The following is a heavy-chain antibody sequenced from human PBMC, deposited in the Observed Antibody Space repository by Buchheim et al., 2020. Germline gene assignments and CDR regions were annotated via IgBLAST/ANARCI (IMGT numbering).Heavy chain of an antibody. J-gene: IGHJ4*02. D-gene: IGHD3-10*01. CDR2: IKPNSGGT. CDR1: GYTFTGYF. V-gene: IGHV1-2*02. Sequence: QVQLVQSGAEVKKPGASVKVSCMASGYTFTGYFMHWVRQAPGQGLEWMGWIKPNSGGTNYVQKFQGRVTMTRDTSISTAYMELSSLRSDDTAVYYCARDDDFYGSGSSNYLDYWGQGTL. CDR3: ARDDDFYGSGSSNYLDY.